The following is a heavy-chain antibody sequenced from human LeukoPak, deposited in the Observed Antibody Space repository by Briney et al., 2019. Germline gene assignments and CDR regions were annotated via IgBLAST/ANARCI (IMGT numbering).Heavy chain of an antibody. CDR2: ISGSGGRT. CDR3: AKDAYSSSWSPVYYFDY. J-gene: IGHJ4*02. Sequence: GGSLRLSCAASGFTFSSYAMSWVRQAPGKGLEWVSAISGSGGRTYYADSVKGRFTISRDNSKNTLYLQMNSLRAEDTAVYYCAKDAYSSSWSPVYYFDYGGRGPLVTVPS. CDR1: GFTFSSYA. V-gene: IGHV3-23*01. D-gene: IGHD6-13*01.